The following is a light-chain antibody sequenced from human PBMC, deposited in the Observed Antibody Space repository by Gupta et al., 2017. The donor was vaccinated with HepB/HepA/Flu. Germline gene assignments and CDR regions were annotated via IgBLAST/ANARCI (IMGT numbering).Light chain of an antibody. CDR3: QQRTNWPPWT. CDR1: QSVSRY. CDR2: DAS. J-gene: IGKJ1*01. Sequence: EIVLTQSPATLSLSPGERATLSCRASQSVSRYLAWYQQKPGQVPRLLIYDASNRATGIPARFSGSGSGTDCTLTISSLEPEDFAVYFCQQRTNWPPWTFGQGTKVEIK. V-gene: IGKV3-11*01.